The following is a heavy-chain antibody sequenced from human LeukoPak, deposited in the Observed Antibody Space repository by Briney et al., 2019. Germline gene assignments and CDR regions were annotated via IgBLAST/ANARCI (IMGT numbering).Heavy chain of an antibody. CDR1: GFTFSSYW. J-gene: IGHJ4*02. CDR2: IKQDGSEK. Sequence: PGGSLRLSCAASGFTFSSYWMSWVRQAPGKGLEWVANIKQDGSEKYYVDSVKGRFTISRDNAKNSLYLQMNSLRAEDTAVYYCAREGQTDIVATGESDYWGQGTLVTVSS. D-gene: IGHD5-12*01. V-gene: IGHV3-7*01. CDR3: AREGQTDIVATGESDY.